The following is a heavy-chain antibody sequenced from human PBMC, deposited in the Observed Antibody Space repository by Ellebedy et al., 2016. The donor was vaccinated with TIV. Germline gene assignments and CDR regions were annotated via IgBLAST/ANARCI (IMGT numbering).Heavy chain of an antibody. CDR1: GVSMTSSY. D-gene: IGHD5-12*01. CDR3: ARYTGYDTNFHF. V-gene: IGHV4-59*08. Sequence: MPSETLSLTCTVSGVSMTSSYWSWIRQPPGKGLQYIGYIYYSGGTNYNPSLESRVTISLDTSKNQFSLKLSSVTAADTAIYYCARYTGYDTNFHFWGQGTLVTVSS. J-gene: IGHJ4*02. CDR2: IYYSGGT.